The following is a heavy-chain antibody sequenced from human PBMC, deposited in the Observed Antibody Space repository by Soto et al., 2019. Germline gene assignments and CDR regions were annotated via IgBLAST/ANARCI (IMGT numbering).Heavy chain of an antibody. D-gene: IGHD3-22*01. V-gene: IGHV4-30-4*01. J-gene: IGHJ3*02. CDR2: IYYSGST. Sequence: QVQLQESGPGLVKPSQTLSLTCTVSGGSISSGDYYWSWIRQPPGKGLEWIGYIYYSGSTYYNPSLKSRVTISVDTSKNQFSLKLNSVTAADTAVYYCARDVYYYDSSGYNDAFDIWGQGTMVTVSS. CDR3: ARDVYYYDSSGYNDAFDI. CDR1: GGSISSGDYY.